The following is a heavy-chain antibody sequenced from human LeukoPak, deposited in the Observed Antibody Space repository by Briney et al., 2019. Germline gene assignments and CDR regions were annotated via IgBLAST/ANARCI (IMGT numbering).Heavy chain of an antibody. J-gene: IGHJ4*02. Sequence: GGSLRLSCTASGFTFGDYGMHWVRQAPGKGLEWVAVISYDGSNKYYADSVKGRFTISRDNAKNSLYLQMNSLRAEDTAFYYCARDMNDYGDYVIDYWGQGTLVTVSS. CDR2: ISYDGSNK. CDR3: ARDMNDYGDYVIDY. V-gene: IGHV3-33*05. D-gene: IGHD4-17*01. CDR1: GFTFGDYG.